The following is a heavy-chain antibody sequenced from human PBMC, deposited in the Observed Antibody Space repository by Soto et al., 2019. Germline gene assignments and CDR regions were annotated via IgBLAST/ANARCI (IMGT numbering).Heavy chain of an antibody. CDR1: GYSFATYC. CDR2: IYPGDSDT. D-gene: IGHD2-2*01. CDR3: ARGLSYQDY. V-gene: IGHV5-51*01. Sequence: GASLNISCKGSGYSFATYCISWVRQMPGKGLEWMGIIYPGDSDTRYSPSFQGQVTISADKSISTVYLQWSSLEASDSAMCYCARGLSYQDYWGQGTQVTVSS. J-gene: IGHJ4*02.